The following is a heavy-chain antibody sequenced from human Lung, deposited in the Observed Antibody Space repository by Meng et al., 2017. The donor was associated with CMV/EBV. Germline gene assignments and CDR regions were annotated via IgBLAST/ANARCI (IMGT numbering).Heavy chain of an antibody. Sequence: SCAATGFNIRPYWMTWVRQAPGKGLEWVANINQGGNEKYYVDSVEGRFTISRDNARNSLLLQMNTLRAEDTAVYYCARLGDYCTDASCYYYFDYWXQGTLVTVSS. CDR2: INQGGNEK. D-gene: IGHD2-8*01. V-gene: IGHV3-7*01. CDR3: ARLGDYCTDASCYYYFDY. J-gene: IGHJ4*02. CDR1: GFNIRPYW.